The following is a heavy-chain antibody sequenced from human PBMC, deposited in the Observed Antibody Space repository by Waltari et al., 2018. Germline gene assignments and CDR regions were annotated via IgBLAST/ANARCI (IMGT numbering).Heavy chain of an antibody. J-gene: IGHJ4*02. D-gene: IGHD6-6*01. V-gene: IGHV3-33*01. CDR2: ICDDGSRK. CDR3: ARGYTSSSIDY. Sequence: QVQLVESGGGVVQPGRSLRLSCAASGFIFSTYGMPWVRQAPGKGLGGVAVICDDGSRKPDADPGKGRCTISRDNSKNTLYLQMNSLRAEDTAVYYCARGYTSSSIDYWCQGTLVTVSS. CDR1: GFIFSTYG.